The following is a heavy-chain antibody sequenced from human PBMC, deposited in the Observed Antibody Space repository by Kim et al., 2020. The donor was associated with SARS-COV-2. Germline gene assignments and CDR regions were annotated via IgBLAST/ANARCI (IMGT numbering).Heavy chain of an antibody. CDR3: AKDQRARPSVGYYYGMDV. J-gene: IGHJ6*02. V-gene: IGHV3-30*18. CDR1: GFTFSSYG. CDR2: ISYDGSNK. Sequence: GGSLRLSCAASGFTFSSYGMHWVRQAPGKGLEWVAVISYDGSNKYYADSVKGRFTISRDNSKNTLYLQMNSLRAEDTAVYYCAKDQRARPSVGYYYGMDVWGQGTTVTVSS. D-gene: IGHD6-25*01.